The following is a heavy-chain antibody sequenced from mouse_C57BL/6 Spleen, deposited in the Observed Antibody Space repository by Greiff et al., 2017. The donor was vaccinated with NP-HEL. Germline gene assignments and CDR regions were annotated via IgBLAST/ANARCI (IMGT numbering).Heavy chain of an antibody. J-gene: IGHJ2*01. CDR2: ISSGSSTI. D-gene: IGHD1-1*01. V-gene: IGHV5-17*01. Sequence: EVKLMESGGGLVKPGGSLKLSCAASGFTFSDYGMHWVRQAPEKGLEWVAYISSGSSTIYYADTVKGRFTISRDNAKNTLFLQMTSLRSEDTAMYYCARNYYGSSLDYWGQGTTRTVSS. CDR1: GFTFSDYG. CDR3: ARNYYGSSLDY.